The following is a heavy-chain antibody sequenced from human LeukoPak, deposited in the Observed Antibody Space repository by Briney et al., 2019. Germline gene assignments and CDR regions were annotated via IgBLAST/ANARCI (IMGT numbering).Heavy chain of an antibody. CDR1: GGSFSGYY. CDR2: INHSGST. J-gene: IGHJ3*02. D-gene: IGHD3-10*01. Sequence: PSETLSLTCAVYGGSFSGYYWSWIRQPPGKGLEWIGEINHSGSTNYNPSLKSRDTISVDTSKNQFSLKLSSVTAADTAVYYCASVSYYGSGSDAFDIWGQGTLVTVSS. CDR3: ASVSYYGSGSDAFDI. V-gene: IGHV4-34*01.